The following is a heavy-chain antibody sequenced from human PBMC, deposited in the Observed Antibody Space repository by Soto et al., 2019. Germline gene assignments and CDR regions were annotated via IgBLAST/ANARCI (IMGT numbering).Heavy chain of an antibody. J-gene: IGHJ6*02. D-gene: IGHD3-10*01. CDR2: IYITGST. CDR1: RTSINSGVYY. Sequence: QVQLQESGPGLVKPSQALSLTCTVSRTSINSGVYYWTWIRQHPGKGLEWIGYIYITGSTYYNPSLKSRVSISVDTSKNQFSLKLSSVTAADTAVYYCARAPLLGSGTSGMDVWGRGTTVTVSS. CDR3: ARAPLLGSGTSGMDV. V-gene: IGHV4-31*03.